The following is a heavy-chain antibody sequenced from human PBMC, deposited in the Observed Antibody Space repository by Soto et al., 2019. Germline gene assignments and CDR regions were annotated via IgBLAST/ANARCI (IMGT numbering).Heavy chain of an antibody. CDR3: ARDRVQGVVTAHYNGMEL. CDR2: ISAYTGNT. D-gene: IGHD2-15*01. J-gene: IGHJ6*02. CDR1: GYKFTGFG. V-gene: IGHV1-18*01. Sequence: GASVKVSCKASGYKFTGFGISWVRQAPGQGLEWMGWISAYTGNTIYARKFQGRVSLTIDTSTNTAYMEVRSLRSDDTATYYCARDRVQGVVTAHYNGMELWGPGTKVTVSS.